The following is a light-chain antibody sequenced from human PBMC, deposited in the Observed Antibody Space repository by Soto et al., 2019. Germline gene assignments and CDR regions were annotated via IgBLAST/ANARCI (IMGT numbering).Light chain of an antibody. J-gene: IGKJ1*01. CDR2: IAS. CDR3: QQSYSTLWT. Sequence: DIQLTQSPSSLSTSVGNTVNRTSRASQSISRHLNWYQQKPGKAPKLPINIASSLQSGVPSRFSGSGSGTDFTLTISSLQPEDFATYYCQQSYSTLWTFGQGTKVDI. V-gene: IGKV1-39*01. CDR1: QSISRH.